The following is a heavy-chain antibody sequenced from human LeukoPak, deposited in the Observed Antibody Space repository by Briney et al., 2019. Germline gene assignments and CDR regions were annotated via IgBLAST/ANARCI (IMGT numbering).Heavy chain of an antibody. CDR1: GFTVSSNY. Sequence: GGSLRLSCAASGFTVSSNYMSWVRQAPGKGLEWVSVIYSGGSTYYADSVKGRFTISRDNSKNTLYLQMNSLRAEDTAVYYCASVGSGWPRPWFDPWGQGTLVTVSS. J-gene: IGHJ5*02. CDR3: ASVGSGWPRPWFDP. CDR2: IYSGGST. D-gene: IGHD6-19*01. V-gene: IGHV3-66*01.